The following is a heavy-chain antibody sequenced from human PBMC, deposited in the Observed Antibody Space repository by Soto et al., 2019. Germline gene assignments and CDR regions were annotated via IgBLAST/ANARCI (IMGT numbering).Heavy chain of an antibody. D-gene: IGHD6-6*01. V-gene: IGHV1-69*13. Sequence: SVKVSCNASGGTFTSYAISWVRQAPGQGLEWMGGIIPIFGTANYAQKFQGRVTITADESTSTAYMELSSLRSEDTAVYYCASSSSSGGMGYYYGMDVWGQGTTVTVS. CDR1: GGTFTSYA. CDR3: ASSSSSGGMGYYYGMDV. CDR2: IIPIFGTA. J-gene: IGHJ6*02.